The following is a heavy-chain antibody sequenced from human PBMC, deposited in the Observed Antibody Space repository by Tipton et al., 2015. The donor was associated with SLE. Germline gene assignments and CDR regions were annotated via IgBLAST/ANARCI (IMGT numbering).Heavy chain of an antibody. CDR3: ARDQVGYSGYTSFYYMDV. CDR2: IYYSGST. D-gene: IGHD5-12*01. Sequence: TLSLTCTVSGGSISSHYWSWIRQPPGKGLEWIGYIYYSGSTNYNPSLKSRATISVDTSKNLFSLKLSSVTAADTAVYYCARDQVGYSGYTSFYYMDVWGKGTTVTVSS. V-gene: IGHV4-59*11. J-gene: IGHJ6*03. CDR1: GGSISSHY.